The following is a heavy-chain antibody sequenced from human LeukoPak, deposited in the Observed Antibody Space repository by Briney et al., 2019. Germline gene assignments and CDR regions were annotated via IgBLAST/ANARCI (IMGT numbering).Heavy chain of an antibody. Sequence: PSETLSLTCAVYGGSFSGYYWSWIRQPPGKGLEWIGEINHSGSTNYNPSLKSRVTISVDTSKNQFSLKLSSVTAADTAVYYCARGRLATLRGFDYWGQGTLVTVSS. V-gene: IGHV4-34*01. D-gene: IGHD3-3*02. CDR1: GGSFSGYY. J-gene: IGHJ4*02. CDR2: INHSGST. CDR3: ARGRLATLRGFDY.